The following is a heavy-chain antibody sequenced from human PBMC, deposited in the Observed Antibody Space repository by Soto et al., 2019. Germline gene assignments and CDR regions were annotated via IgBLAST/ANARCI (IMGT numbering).Heavy chain of an antibody. D-gene: IGHD4-4*01. Sequence: GASVKVSCKASGYTFTDYNINWVRQAAGQGLEWMGWMSPNSGNTGYAQKFQGRITMTGDTSITTVYMELSSLRSDDTAVYYCARGYSNGNWFDPWGQGTLVTVSS. CDR2: MSPNSGNT. J-gene: IGHJ5*02. CDR1: GYTFTDYN. V-gene: IGHV1-8*01. CDR3: ARGYSNGNWFDP.